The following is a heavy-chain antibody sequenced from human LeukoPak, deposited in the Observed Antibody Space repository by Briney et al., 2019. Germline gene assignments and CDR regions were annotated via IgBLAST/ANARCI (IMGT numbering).Heavy chain of an antibody. D-gene: IGHD3-3*01. Sequence: GASVKVSCKASGYTFTSYDINWVRQATGQGLEWMGGIIPIFGTANYAQKFQGRVTITADESTSTAYMELSSLRSEDTAVYYCATVLRFPHMDVWGQGTTVTVSS. CDR3: ATVLRFPHMDV. V-gene: IGHV1-69*13. J-gene: IGHJ6*02. CDR1: GYTFTSYD. CDR2: IIPIFGTA.